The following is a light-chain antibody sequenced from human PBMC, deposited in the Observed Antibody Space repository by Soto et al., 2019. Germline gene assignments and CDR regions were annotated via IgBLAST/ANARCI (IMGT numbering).Light chain of an antibody. Sequence: QSVLTQPASVSESPGQSITISCTGTSSDVGSYNLVSWYQQHPGKVHKLVIYEVSNRPSGVSARFSGSKSGNTASLTISGLQVEDEADYYCCSKSGGTSVIFGGGTQLTVL. CDR3: CSKSGGTSVI. J-gene: IGLJ2*01. V-gene: IGLV2-23*02. CDR2: EVS. CDR1: SSDVGSYNL.